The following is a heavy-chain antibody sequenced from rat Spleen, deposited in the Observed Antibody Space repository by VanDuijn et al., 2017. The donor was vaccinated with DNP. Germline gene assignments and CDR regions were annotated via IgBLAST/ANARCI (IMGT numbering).Heavy chain of an antibody. V-gene: IGHV5S10*01. Sequence: EVQLVESGGGLVQPGRSLKLSCAASGFTFSDYHMAWVRQAPKKGLEWVATIIYDGSRTYYRDSVKGRFTISRDNAKNTLYLQMDSLRSEETATYYCATHGNLVTYYFDYWGQGVMVTVSS. D-gene: IGHD1-6*01. CDR1: GFTFSDYH. CDR3: ATHGNLVTYYFDY. CDR2: IIYDGSRT. J-gene: IGHJ2*01.